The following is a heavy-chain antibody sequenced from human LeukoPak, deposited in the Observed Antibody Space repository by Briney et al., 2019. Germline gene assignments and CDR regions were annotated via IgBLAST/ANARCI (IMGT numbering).Heavy chain of an antibody. CDR2: INAGIGNT. V-gene: IGHV1-3*01. Sequence: ASVKVSCKASGYTFTSYAMHWVRQAPGQRLEWMGWINAGIGNTKYSQKFQGRVTITRDTSASTAYMELSSLRSEDTAMYYCARDGGSSGSDFFDYWGQGTLVTVSS. CDR3: ARDGGSSGSDFFDY. J-gene: IGHJ4*02. CDR1: GYTFTSYA. D-gene: IGHD5-12*01.